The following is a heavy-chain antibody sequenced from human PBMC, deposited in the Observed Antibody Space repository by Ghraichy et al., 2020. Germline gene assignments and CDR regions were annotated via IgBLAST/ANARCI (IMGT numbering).Heavy chain of an antibody. CDR3: ARHYGDYAVNAFYI. CDR1: GFTVSSNY. V-gene: IGHV3-66*04. D-gene: IGHD4-17*01. Sequence: GGSLRLSFAASGFTVSSNYMSWVRQAPGKGLEWVAVIYSGGSTCYADSVKCRFTISRDNSNNTLYLQMNSLRAEDTAVYYCARHYGDYAVNAFYIWGQGTMVTVSS. CDR2: IYSGGST. J-gene: IGHJ3*02.